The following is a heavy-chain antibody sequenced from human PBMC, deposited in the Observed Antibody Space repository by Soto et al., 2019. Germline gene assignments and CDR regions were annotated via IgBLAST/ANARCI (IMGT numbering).Heavy chain of an antibody. CDR3: ARDGTRGQNWFDP. CDR1: GGSISSGDYY. V-gene: IGHV4-30-4*01. CDR2: IYNSGST. D-gene: IGHD1-26*01. Sequence: TLSLTCTVSGGSISSGDYYWSWIRQPPGKGLEWIGYIYNSGSTYYNPSLKSRITISVDTSKNQFSLKLSSVTAADTAVYYCARDGTRGQNWFDPWGQGTLVTVSS. J-gene: IGHJ5*02.